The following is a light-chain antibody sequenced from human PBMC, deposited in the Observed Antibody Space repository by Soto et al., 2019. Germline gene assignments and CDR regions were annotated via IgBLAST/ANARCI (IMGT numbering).Light chain of an antibody. V-gene: IGKV3-11*01. CDR2: DAS. Sequence: EIVLTQSPDTLSLSPGERATLSCRASQSVSSSLAWYQQKPGQAPRLLIYDASNRATGIPARFSGSGSGTDFTLTISSLEPEDFAVYYCQQRSNWPPEVTFGPVTKVDIK. J-gene: IGKJ3*01. CDR3: QQRSNWPPEVT. CDR1: QSVSSS.